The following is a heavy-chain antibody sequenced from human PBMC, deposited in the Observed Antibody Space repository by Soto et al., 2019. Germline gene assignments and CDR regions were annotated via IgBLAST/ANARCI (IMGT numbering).Heavy chain of an antibody. D-gene: IGHD3-10*01. Sequence: PGGSLRLSCAASGFTFNNYAMSWLRQAPGKGLEWVASMNEYGSERYYVDSVKGRFTISRDNAKNSLYLQMNSLRAEDTAVYYCARATGADKEDYWGQGTLVTVSS. V-gene: IGHV3-7*04. CDR1: GFTFNNYA. J-gene: IGHJ4*02. CDR3: ARATGADKEDY. CDR2: MNEYGSER.